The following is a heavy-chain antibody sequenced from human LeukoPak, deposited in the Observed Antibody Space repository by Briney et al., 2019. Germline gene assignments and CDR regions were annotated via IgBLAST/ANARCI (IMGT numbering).Heavy chain of an antibody. Sequence: ASVKVSCKASGGTFSSYAISWVRQAPGQGLEWMGRIIPIFGTANYAQKFQGRVTITADKSTSTAYMELSSLRSEDTAVYYCARENVLYYYDSSGYPNWFDPWVQGALVTVSS. CDR2: IIPIFGTA. V-gene: IGHV1-69*06. J-gene: IGHJ5*02. CDR3: ARENVLYYYDSSGYPNWFDP. D-gene: IGHD3-22*01. CDR1: GGTFSSYA.